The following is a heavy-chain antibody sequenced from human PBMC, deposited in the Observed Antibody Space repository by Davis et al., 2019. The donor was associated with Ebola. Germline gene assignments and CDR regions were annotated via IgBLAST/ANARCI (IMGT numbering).Heavy chain of an antibody. Sequence: GGSLRLSCAASGFTFSSYWMGWVRQAPGKGLEWVANIKQDGSEKYYVDSVKGRFTISRDNAKNSLYLQMNSLRAEDTAVYYCARTPFGEWLFGDYYFDYWGQGTLVTVSS. J-gene: IGHJ4*02. V-gene: IGHV3-7*03. CDR3: ARTPFGEWLFGDYYFDY. CDR2: IKQDGSEK. D-gene: IGHD3-3*02. CDR1: GFTFSSYW.